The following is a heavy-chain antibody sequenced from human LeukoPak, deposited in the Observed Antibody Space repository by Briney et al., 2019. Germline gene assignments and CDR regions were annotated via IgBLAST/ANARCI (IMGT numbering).Heavy chain of an antibody. CDR3: AKTTTGYSSGRYPGWPVDY. D-gene: IGHD6-19*01. J-gene: IGHJ4*02. CDR2: IFGSGGSA. Sequence: PGRSLRLSCAASGFTFDDYAMHWVRQAPGKGLEWVSGIFGSGGSAHYADSVKGRFTIFRDNSKNTVYLQMNSLRAEDTAVYYCAKTTTGYSSGRYPGWPVDYWGQGTLVTVSS. CDR1: GFTFDDYA. V-gene: IGHV3-23*01.